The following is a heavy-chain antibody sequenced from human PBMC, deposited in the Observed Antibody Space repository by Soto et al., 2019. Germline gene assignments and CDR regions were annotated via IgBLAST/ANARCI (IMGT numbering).Heavy chain of an antibody. CDR3: ARGGRYTYGYGDYSYGMDV. D-gene: IGHD5-18*01. CDR1: GFSFGDYA. V-gene: IGHV3-23*01. Sequence: GGSLRLSCAASGFSFGDYAMSWVRQAPGKGLEWVSGISGTGSRTSYADSVRGRFTISRDNVNNTLSLQMDSLRAEDTAVYYCARGGRYTYGYGDYSYGMDVWGQGTTVTVSS. CDR2: ISGTGSRT. J-gene: IGHJ6*02.